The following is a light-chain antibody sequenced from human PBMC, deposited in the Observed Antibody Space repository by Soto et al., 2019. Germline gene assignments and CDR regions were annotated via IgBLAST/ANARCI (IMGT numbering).Light chain of an antibody. CDR3: QHYNNWPTIT. V-gene: IGKV3-15*01. CDR2: GAS. J-gene: IGKJ5*01. Sequence: EIVSTQSPGTLSLSPGERATLSCRASQSVSSSYLAWYQQKPGQAPRLLIXGASTRATGIPARFRGSGSGTEFTLTISSLQPEDFAVYYCQHYNNWPTITFGQGTRLENK. CDR1: QSVSSSY.